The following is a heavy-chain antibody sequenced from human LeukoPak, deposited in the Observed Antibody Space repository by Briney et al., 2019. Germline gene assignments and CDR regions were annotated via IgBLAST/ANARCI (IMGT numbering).Heavy chain of an antibody. CDR3: AKIAAAMVTNFDY. Sequence: GGSLRLSCAASGFTFSNYAMSWVRQAPGKGLEWVSAISGSGDSTYYGASVKGRFTISRDNSKNTLFLQMNSLRGEDTAVYYCAKIAAAMVTNFDYWGQGTLVTVSS. J-gene: IGHJ4*02. D-gene: IGHD5-18*01. CDR1: GFTFSNYA. CDR2: ISGSGDST. V-gene: IGHV3-23*01.